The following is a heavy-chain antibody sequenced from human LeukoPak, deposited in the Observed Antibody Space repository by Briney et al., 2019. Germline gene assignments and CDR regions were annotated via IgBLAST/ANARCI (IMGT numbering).Heavy chain of an antibody. J-gene: IGHJ4*02. D-gene: IGHD4-17*01. CDR2: ISAYNGNT. CDR3: ARVPDYGDYYSYFDY. V-gene: IGHV1-18*01. CDR1: GYTFTSYG. Sequence: ASVKVSCKASGYTFTSYGISWVRQAPGQGLEGMGWISAYNGNTNYAQKLQGRVTMTTDTSTSTAYMELRSLRSDDTAVYYCARVPDYGDYYSYFDYWGQGTLVTVSS.